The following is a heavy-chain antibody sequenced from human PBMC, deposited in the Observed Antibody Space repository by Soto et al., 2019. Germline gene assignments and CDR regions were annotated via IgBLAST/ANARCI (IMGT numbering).Heavy chain of an antibody. V-gene: IGHV3-30-3*01. Sequence: GGSLRLSCAASGFTFSSYAMHWVRQAPGKGLEWVAVISYDGSNKYYADSVKGRFTISRDNSKNTLYLQMNSLRAEDTAVYYCARSVSELELRSYFDYWGQGTLVTVSS. J-gene: IGHJ4*02. CDR3: ARSVSELELRSYFDY. CDR2: ISYDGSNK. CDR1: GFTFSSYA. D-gene: IGHD1-7*01.